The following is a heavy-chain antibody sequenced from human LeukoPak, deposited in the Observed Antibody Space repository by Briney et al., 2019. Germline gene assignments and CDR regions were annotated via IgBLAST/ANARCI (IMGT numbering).Heavy chain of an antibody. CDR3: ARDPYGSGQFDY. CDR1: GYTFTGYY. Sequence: GASVKVSCKASGYTFTGYYMHWVRQAPGQGLEWMGRINPNSGGTNYARKFQGRVTMTRDTSISTAYMELSRLRSDDTAVYYCARDPYGSGQFDYWGQGTLVTVSS. J-gene: IGHJ4*02. V-gene: IGHV1-2*06. D-gene: IGHD3-10*01. CDR2: INPNSGGT.